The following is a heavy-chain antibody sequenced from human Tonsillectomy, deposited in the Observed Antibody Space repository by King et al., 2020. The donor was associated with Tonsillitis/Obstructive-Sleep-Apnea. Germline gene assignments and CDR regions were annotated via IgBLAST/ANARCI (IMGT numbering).Heavy chain of an antibody. CDR2: ITSSGSST. CDR3: VRESVPAAFEI. J-gene: IGHJ3*02. CDR1: GFTLSNYE. V-gene: IGHV3-48*03. Sequence: VQLVESGGRLVQPGESLRLSCAASGFTLSNYEMNWVRQAPGKGLEWVSYITSSGSSTYYADSVRGRFTISRDNAKNSLYLEINSLRAEDTAVYYCVRESVPAAFEIWGQGTMLTVSS.